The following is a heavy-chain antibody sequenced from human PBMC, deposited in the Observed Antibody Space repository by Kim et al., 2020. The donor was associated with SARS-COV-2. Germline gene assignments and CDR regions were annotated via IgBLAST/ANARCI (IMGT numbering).Heavy chain of an antibody. Sequence: GGSLRLSCAASGFTFSSYWMSWVRQAPGKGLEWVANIKQDGSEKYYVDSVKGRFTISRDNAKNSLYLQMNSLRAEDTAVYYCARWGNYYDSSGYYSYYYYGMDVWGQGTTVTVSS. J-gene: IGHJ6*02. CDR1: GFTFSSYW. V-gene: IGHV3-7*01. CDR2: IKQDGSEK. CDR3: ARWGNYYDSSGYYSYYYYGMDV. D-gene: IGHD3-22*01.